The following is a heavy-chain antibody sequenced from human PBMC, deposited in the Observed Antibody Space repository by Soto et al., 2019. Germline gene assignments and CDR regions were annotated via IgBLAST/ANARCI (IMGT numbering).Heavy chain of an antibody. V-gene: IGHV1-2*02. CDR1: GYTFTDYH. Sequence: ASVKVSCKPSGYTFTDYHIHWVRQAPGQGLEFMGWINANNGGAGSAQQFQGRVTVTRDTSISTVYMELSNLRSDDTAVYYCAREGGSDSMAHKNNWFDTWGQGTRATVSS. J-gene: IGHJ5*02. CDR3: AREGGSDSMAHKNNWFDT. D-gene: IGHD6-25*01. CDR2: INANNGGA.